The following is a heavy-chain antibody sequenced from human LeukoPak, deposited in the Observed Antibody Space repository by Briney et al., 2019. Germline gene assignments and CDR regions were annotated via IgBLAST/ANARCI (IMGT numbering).Heavy chain of an antibody. Sequence: GGSLRLSCAASGFTFSSYGMNWVRQAPGKGLEWVSSIGCSPSYIYYADSVKGRFTISRDNAKDSLELQMNSLRAEDTAVYYCARLTSYNHDYSGRYGLDVWGQGTTVTVSS. J-gene: IGHJ6*02. D-gene: IGHD5-12*01. CDR2: IGCSPSYI. V-gene: IGHV3-21*01. CDR1: GFTFSSYG. CDR3: ARLTSYNHDYSGRYGLDV.